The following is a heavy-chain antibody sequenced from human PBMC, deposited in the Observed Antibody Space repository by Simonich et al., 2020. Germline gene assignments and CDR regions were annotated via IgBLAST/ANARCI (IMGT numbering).Heavy chain of an antibody. CDR1: GYTFTGYY. Sequence: QVQLVQSGAEVKKPGASVKVSCKASGYTFTGYYMHWVRQAPGQGHEWMVWINTNRGGTNYAQKFQGRVTMTRDTSISTAYMELSRLRSDDTAVYYCARNGLVGILKAFDIWGQGTMVTVSS. D-gene: IGHD2-21*01. J-gene: IGHJ3*02. CDR2: INTNRGGT. CDR3: ARNGLVGILKAFDI. V-gene: IGHV1-2*02.